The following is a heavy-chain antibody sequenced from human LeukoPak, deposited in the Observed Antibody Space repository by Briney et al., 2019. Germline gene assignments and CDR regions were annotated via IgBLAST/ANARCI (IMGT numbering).Heavy chain of an antibody. CDR2: IDSDGSST. V-gene: IGHV3-74*01. J-gene: IGHJ4*02. CDR1: GFTFRNYW. Sequence: GGSLRLSCIVSGFTFRNYWMHWVRQAPGKGLEWVSRIDSDGSSTTYADSVKGRFTISRDNAENTVFLQMSSLTVEDTAVYYCARTISYFDYWGRGTLVTVSS. CDR3: ARTISYFDY. D-gene: IGHD5-24*01.